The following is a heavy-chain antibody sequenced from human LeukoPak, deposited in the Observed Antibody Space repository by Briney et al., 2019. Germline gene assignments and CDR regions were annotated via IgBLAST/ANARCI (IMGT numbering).Heavy chain of an antibody. CDR1: GFTFSSYA. CDR2: ISWNSGII. D-gene: IGHD2-21*02. Sequence: QPGGSLRLPCVASGFTFSSYAMSWVRQAPGKGLEWVSGISWNSGIIAYADSVKGRFTISRDNAKNSLYLQMNSLRAEDMALYYCAKANWGDYYFDYWGQGTLVTVSS. J-gene: IGHJ4*02. CDR3: AKANWGDYYFDY. V-gene: IGHV3-9*03.